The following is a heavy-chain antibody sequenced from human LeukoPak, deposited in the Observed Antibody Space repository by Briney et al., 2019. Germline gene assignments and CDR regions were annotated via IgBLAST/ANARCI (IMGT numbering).Heavy chain of an antibody. V-gene: IGHV4-59*08. J-gene: IGHJ4*02. D-gene: IGHD6-13*01. CDR3: ARRLYASSWDYFDY. Sequence: SETLSLTCTVSGGSISVYYWSWIWQPPGQGLEWGGYIYYSVRTNYNPSLTSPVTIPVETSKNQFSLKLSSVTAADTAVYYCARRLYASSWDYFDYWGQGTLVTVSS. CDR2: IYYSVRT. CDR1: GGSISVYY.